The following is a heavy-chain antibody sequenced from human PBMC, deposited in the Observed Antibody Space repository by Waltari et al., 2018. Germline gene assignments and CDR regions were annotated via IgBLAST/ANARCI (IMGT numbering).Heavy chain of an antibody. CDR3: ARGLISIAAPKGLFDY. J-gene: IGHJ4*02. CDR1: GGSISSGSYY. CDR2: IYTSGST. V-gene: IGHV4-61*09. D-gene: IGHD6-6*01. Sequence: QVQLQESGPGLVKPSQTLSLTCTVSGGSISSGSYYWSWIRQPAGKGLEWIGYIYTSGSTTYTPSLKSRVTISVDTSKNQFSLKLSSVTAADTAVYYCARGLISIAAPKGLFDYWGQGTLVTVSS.